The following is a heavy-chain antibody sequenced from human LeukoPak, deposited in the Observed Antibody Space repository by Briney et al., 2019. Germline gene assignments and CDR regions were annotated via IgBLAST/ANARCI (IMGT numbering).Heavy chain of an antibody. CDR2: ISYDGSNK. V-gene: IGHV3-30*18. J-gene: IGHJ4*02. CDR3: ANSDY. Sequence: GGSLRLSCAASGFTFSSYGMHWVRPAPGKGLEWVAVISYDGSNKYYADSVKGRFTISRDNSKNTLYLQMNSLRAEDTAVYYCANSDYWGQGTLVTVSS. CDR1: GFTFSSYG.